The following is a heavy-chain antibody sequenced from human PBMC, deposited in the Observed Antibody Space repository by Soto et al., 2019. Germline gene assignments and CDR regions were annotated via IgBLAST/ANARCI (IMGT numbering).Heavy chain of an antibody. V-gene: IGHV3-49*04. D-gene: IGHD3-3*01. J-gene: IGHJ3*02. CDR1: GFTFGDYA. CDR2: IRSKAYGGTT. Sequence: EVQLVESGGGLVQPGRSLRLSCTASGFTFGDYAMSWVHQAPGKGLEWVGFIRSKAYGGTTEYAASVKGRFTISRDDSKSIAYLQMNSLKTEDTAVYYCTRDQMGVASAFDIWGQGTMVTVSS. CDR3: TRDQMGVASAFDI.